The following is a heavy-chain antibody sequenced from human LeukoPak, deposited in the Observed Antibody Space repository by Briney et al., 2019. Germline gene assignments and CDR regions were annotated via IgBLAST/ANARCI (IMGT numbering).Heavy chain of an antibody. CDR2: MNTNSGNT. Sequence: ASPKVSCKASGYTFTSYDVNWVRQATGQGLEWLGWMNTNSGNTGYAQNFQGRVTMTMNTSITTAYMELSSLRSEDTAVYYCARALSWTTESYYYMDVWGKGTTVTVSS. CDR3: ARALSWTTESYYYMDV. J-gene: IGHJ6*03. V-gene: IGHV1-8*01. D-gene: IGHD3/OR15-3a*01. CDR1: GYTFTSYD.